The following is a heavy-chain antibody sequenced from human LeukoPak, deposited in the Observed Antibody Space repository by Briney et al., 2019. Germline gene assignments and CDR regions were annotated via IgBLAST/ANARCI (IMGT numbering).Heavy chain of an antibody. V-gene: IGHV3-23*01. J-gene: IGHJ5*02. CDR2: ISDGGAAT. CDR3: AKALNVLVPSTSRWFDP. Sequence: GGFLRLSCAASGFTFSNYAMTWVRQAPGKGLEWVSTISDGGAATYYADSVKGRFTISRDNSKNTLSLQMNSLRAEDTAVYYCAKALNVLVPSTSRWFDPWGQGTLVTVSS. D-gene: IGHD2-2*01. CDR1: GFTFSNYA.